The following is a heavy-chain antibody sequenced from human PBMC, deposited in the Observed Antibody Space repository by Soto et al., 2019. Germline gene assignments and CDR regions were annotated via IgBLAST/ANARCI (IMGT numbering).Heavy chain of an antibody. D-gene: IGHD2-2*01. J-gene: IGHJ3*02. Sequence: GASVKVSCKASGGPFSSYTISWVRQAPGQGLEWMGRIIPILGIANYAQKFQGRVTITADKSTSTAYMELSSLRSEDTAVYYCARAGDIVVVPAAHDAFDIWGQGRMVTVSS. V-gene: IGHV1-69*02. CDR3: ARAGDIVVVPAAHDAFDI. CDR2: IIPILGIA. CDR1: GGPFSSYT.